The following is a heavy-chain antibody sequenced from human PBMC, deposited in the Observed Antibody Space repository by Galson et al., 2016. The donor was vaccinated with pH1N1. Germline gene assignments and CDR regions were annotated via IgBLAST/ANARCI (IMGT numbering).Heavy chain of an antibody. CDR3: ARVVEWELGHWFDP. CDR1: GYTFTSYG. D-gene: IGHD1-26*01. V-gene: IGHV1-18*01. J-gene: IGHJ5*02. Sequence: SVKVSCKASGYTFTSYGINWVRQAPGQGLEWMGWIGAYNGNTNYAQKLQGRVTMTTDTSTSTAYMELRSLRSDDTAVYYCARVVEWELGHWFDPWGQGTLVTVSS. CDR2: IGAYNGNT.